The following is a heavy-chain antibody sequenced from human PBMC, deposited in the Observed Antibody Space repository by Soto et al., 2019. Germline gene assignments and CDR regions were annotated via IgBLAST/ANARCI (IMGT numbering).Heavy chain of an antibody. CDR3: AKCYGDCNAYFHY. J-gene: IGHJ4*02. CDR2: ISGSGDRT. V-gene: IGHV3-23*01. CDR1: GFTFSNYA. D-gene: IGHD2-21*02. Sequence: EVELWESGGGVVQPGGSLRLSCAASGFTFSNYAMKWVRQTPWKGLEWVSVISGSGDRTYNAVSVKCRFTISRDNSKNAVFLQMNTLRAEDTAVYYCAKCYGDCNAYFHYWGQGTLFTVSS.